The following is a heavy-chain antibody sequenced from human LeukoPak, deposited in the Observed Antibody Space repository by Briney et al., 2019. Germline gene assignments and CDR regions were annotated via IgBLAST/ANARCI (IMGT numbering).Heavy chain of an antibody. V-gene: IGHV3-23*01. Sequence: PGGSLRLSCAASGFTFSSYAMSWVRQAPGKGLEWVSAISGSGGSTYYADSVKGRFTISRDNSKNTLYLQMSSLRAEDTAVYYCARRMVRGVSYYYGMDVWGQGTTVTVSS. CDR3: ARRMVRGVSYYYGMDV. CDR2: ISGSGGST. CDR1: GFTFSSYA. D-gene: IGHD3-10*01. J-gene: IGHJ6*02.